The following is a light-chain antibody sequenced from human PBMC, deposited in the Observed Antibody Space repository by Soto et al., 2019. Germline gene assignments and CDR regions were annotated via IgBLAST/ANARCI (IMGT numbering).Light chain of an antibody. J-gene: IGLJ3*02. CDR1: SSNIGAGYD. V-gene: IGLV1-40*01. CDR3: QSYDSSLSGWV. CDR2: GNS. Sequence: QSVLTQPPSVSGAPGQRVTISCTGSSSNIGAGYDVHWYQQLPGTAPKLLIYGNSNRPSGVPDRFSGSKSGTSASLAITGLQAEDGAEYYCQSYDSSLSGWVFGGGTKLTVL.